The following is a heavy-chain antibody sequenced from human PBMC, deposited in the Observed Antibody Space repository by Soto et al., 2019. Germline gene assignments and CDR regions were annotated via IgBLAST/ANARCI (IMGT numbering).Heavy chain of an antibody. Sequence: EVQLLESGGGLVQPGGSLRLSCAASGFTFSSYAMSWVRQAPGKGLEWVSVISGSGGSTYYADSVKGRFTISRDNSKNTLYLQMNSLRAEDTAVYYCAAGDSSGYYSNMFDYWGQGTLVTVSS. CDR1: GFTFSSYA. V-gene: IGHV3-23*01. CDR3: AAGDSSGYYSNMFDY. CDR2: ISGSGGST. J-gene: IGHJ4*02. D-gene: IGHD3-22*01.